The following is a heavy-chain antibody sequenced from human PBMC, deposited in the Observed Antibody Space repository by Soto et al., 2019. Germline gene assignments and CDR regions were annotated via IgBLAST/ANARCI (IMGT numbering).Heavy chain of an antibody. D-gene: IGHD6-6*01. J-gene: IGHJ6*02. CDR3: ARVTYSSSAAPFRYYGMDV. Sequence: QVQLVESGGGVVQPGRSLRLSCAASGFTFRSYGMHWVRQAPGKGLEWVAVIWYDGGNKHYADSVKGRFTISRDNSKNTLYLQMKSLRAEDTAVYYCARVTYSSSAAPFRYYGMDVWCQGTKVTVSS. V-gene: IGHV3-33*01. CDR2: IWYDGGNK. CDR1: GFTFRSYG.